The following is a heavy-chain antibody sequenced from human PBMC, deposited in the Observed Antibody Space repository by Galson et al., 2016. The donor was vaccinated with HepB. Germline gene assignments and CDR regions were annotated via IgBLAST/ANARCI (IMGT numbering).Heavy chain of an antibody. CDR3: ARGFNSFGSGSYNAFDI. V-gene: IGHV4-34*01. D-gene: IGHD1-26*01. Sequence: SETLSLTCGVYGGSFSGYYWSWIRQPPGKGLEGIGEINHSGSTNYNPSLKSRVTISIDTSKNQFSLKLSSVTAADTAMYFCARGFNSFGSGSYNAFDIWGQGTMVTVSS. CDR1: GGSFSGYY. J-gene: IGHJ3*02. CDR2: INHSGST.